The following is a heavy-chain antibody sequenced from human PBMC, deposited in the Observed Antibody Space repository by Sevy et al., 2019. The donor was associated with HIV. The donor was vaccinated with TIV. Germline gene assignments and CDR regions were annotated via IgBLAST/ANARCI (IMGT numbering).Heavy chain of an antibody. CDR3: AKDLAYDNTYLDF. D-gene: IGHD3-22*01. J-gene: IGHJ4*02. CDR2: ISGSGVST. CDR1: GFTFSSYA. Sequence: GGSLRLSCAVSGFTFSSYAMNWVRQSPGMGLEWVSGISGSGVSTYYAHSVKGRFTISRDNSRNTLYLQINSLRAEDTALYYCAKDLAYDNTYLDFWGQGTLVTVSS. V-gene: IGHV3-23*01.